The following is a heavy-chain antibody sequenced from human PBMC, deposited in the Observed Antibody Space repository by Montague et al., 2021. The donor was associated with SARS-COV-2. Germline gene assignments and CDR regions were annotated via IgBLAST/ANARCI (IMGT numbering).Heavy chain of an antibody. Sequence: SETLSLTCTVSGGSISSISYYWGWIRQPPGKGLEWIGSIYYSGSTYYNPSLKSRVTISVDTSKNQFSLKLSSVTAADTAVYYCARAQGPPGYYSPAYYFNYWGQGTLVTVSS. CDR2: IYYSGST. J-gene: IGHJ4*02. V-gene: IGHV4-39*07. CDR3: ARAQGPPGYYSPAYYFNY. D-gene: IGHD3-9*01. CDR1: GGSISSISYY.